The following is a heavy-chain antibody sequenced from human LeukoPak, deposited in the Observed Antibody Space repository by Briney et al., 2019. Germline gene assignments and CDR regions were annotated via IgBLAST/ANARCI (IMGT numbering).Heavy chain of an antibody. Sequence: ASVNVSCQVSGYSLTQLSMHWVRQAPGKGLEWMGGFDPEDGETIYAQKFQGRVTMTEDTSTATAYLELSSRRSEATAVYSCATDRRWELSIGFDPWGQGPLVTASS. V-gene: IGHV1-24*01. CDR1: GYSLTQLS. CDR3: ATDRRWELSIGFDP. D-gene: IGHD1-26*01. CDR2: FDPEDGET. J-gene: IGHJ5*02.